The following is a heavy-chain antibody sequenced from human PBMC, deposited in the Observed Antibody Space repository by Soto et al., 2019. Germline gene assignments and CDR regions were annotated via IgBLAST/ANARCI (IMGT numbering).Heavy chain of an antibody. CDR1: GFTFSSYS. Sequence: EVQLVESGGGLVQPGGSLRLSCAASGFTFSSYSMNWVRQAPGKGLEWVSFISSSSSTIYYADSVKGRFTISRDNDKNSLYLQMNSLRDEDTAVYYCALYYDSSGYYYDYYFDYWGQGTLVTVSS. CDR3: ALYYDSSGYYYDYYFDY. V-gene: IGHV3-48*02. CDR2: ISSSSSTI. D-gene: IGHD3-22*01. J-gene: IGHJ4*02.